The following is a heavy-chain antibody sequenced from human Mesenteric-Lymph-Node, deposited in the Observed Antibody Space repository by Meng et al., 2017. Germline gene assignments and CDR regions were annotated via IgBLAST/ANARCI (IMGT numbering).Heavy chain of an antibody. CDR3: ARVGGYSSGWFHDY. V-gene: IGHV4-39*07. J-gene: IGHJ4*02. Sequence: SETLSLTCTVSGGSISSSSYYWGWIRQPPGKGLEWIGSIHYSGSTYYNPSLKSRVTISVDTSKNQFSLKLSSVTAADTAVYYCARVGGYSSGWFHDYWGQGTLVTVSS. CDR2: IHYSGST. D-gene: IGHD6-19*01. CDR1: GGSISSSSYY.